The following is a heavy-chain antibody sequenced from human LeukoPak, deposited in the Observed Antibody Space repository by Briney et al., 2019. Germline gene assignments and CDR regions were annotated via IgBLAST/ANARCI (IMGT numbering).Heavy chain of an antibody. CDR3: AKGPMVYAPPHFDY. Sequence: GGSLRLSCAASGFTFSSYSMNWVRQAPGKGLEWVSSISSSSSYIYYADSVKGRFTISRDNAKNTLYLQMNSLRAEDTAVYYCAKGPMVYAPPHFDYWGQGTLVTVSS. J-gene: IGHJ4*02. D-gene: IGHD2-8*01. CDR1: GFTFSSYS. CDR2: ISSSSSYI. V-gene: IGHV3-21*04.